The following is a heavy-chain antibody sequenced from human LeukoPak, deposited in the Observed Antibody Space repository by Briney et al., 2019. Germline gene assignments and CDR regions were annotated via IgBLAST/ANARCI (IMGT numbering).Heavy chain of an antibody. V-gene: IGHV3-23*01. CDR1: GFTFSNYV. D-gene: IGHD1-1*01. CDR2: LTGSGDST. J-gene: IGHJ4*02. CDR3: ARKGVNATAYYSDH. Sequence: GGSLRLSCAASGFTFSNYVMDWVRQAPGKGLEWVSGLTGSGDSTYYAGSVKGRFTISRDNSKNTLYLQMNSLRGEDTAVYYCARKGVNATAYYSDHWGQGTLVTVSS.